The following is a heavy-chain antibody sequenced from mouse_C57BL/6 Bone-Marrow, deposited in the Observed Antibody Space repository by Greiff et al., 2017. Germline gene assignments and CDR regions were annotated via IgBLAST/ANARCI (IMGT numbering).Heavy chain of an antibody. J-gene: IGHJ1*03. V-gene: IGHV1-39*01. D-gene: IGHD1-1*01. CDR2: INPNYGTT. Sequence: LVESGPELVKPGASVKISCKASGYSFTDYNMNWVKQSNGKSLEWIGVINPNYGTTSYNQKFKGKATLTVDQSSSTAYMQLNSLTSEDSAVYYCARPITTVVAHWYFDVWGTGTTVTVSS. CDR3: ARPITTVVAHWYFDV. CDR1: GYSFTDYN.